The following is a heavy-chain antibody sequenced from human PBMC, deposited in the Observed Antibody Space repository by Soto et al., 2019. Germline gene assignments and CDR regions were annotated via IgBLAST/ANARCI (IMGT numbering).Heavy chain of an antibody. CDR1: GLTFSSYA. CDR3: ARVGTYYDSSGYYGGFY. Sequence: GGSLRLSYAASGLTFSSYAIHWVRQAPCKGLEWVAVISYDGSNKYYADSVKGRFTISRDNSKNTLYLQMNSLRAEDTAVYYCARVGTYYDSSGYYGGFYWGRGTLATVSS. CDR2: ISYDGSNK. J-gene: IGHJ4*02. V-gene: IGHV3-30-3*01. D-gene: IGHD3-22*01.